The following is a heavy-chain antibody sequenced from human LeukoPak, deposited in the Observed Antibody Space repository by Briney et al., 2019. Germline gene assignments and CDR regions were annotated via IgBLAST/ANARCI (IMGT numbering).Heavy chain of an antibody. Sequence: SETLSLTCSVSDGSISNYYWSWIRQPPGKGLEWIVFMSYSGTTDYSPSLKSRVTVSIDTSKNQFSLNLSSVTAADTAVYYCARRRQQYWEAFDIWGQGAKVTVSS. J-gene: IGHJ3*02. CDR2: MSYSGTT. CDR1: DGSISNYY. V-gene: IGHV4-59*08. D-gene: IGHD1-26*01. CDR3: ARRRQQYWEAFDI.